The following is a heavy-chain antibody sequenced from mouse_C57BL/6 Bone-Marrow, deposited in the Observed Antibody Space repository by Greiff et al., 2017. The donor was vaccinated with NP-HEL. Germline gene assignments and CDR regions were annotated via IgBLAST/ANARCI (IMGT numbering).Heavy chain of an antibody. J-gene: IGHJ1*03. CDR3: ARHGDYYGSSQCPHWYFDV. Sequence: VKLMESGPGLVAPSQSLSITCTVSGFSLTSYGVHWVRQPPGKGLEWLVVIWSGGSTTYNSALKSRLSISKDNSKSQVVLKMNSLQTDDTAMYYCARHGDYYGSSQCPHWYFDVWGTGTTVTVSS. CDR1: GFSLTSYG. V-gene: IGHV2-6-1*01. D-gene: IGHD1-1*01. CDR2: IWSGGST.